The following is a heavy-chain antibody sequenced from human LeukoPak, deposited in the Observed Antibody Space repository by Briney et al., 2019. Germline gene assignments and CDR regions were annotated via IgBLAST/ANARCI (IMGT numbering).Heavy chain of an antibody. J-gene: IGHJ4*02. D-gene: IGHD6-19*01. V-gene: IGHV3-23*01. Sequence: QPGGSLRLSCAASGFTFNNYAMSWVRQAPGKGLEWVSGISSSGGSTLYADSVKGRFTISRDNSKNTLYLQMDSLRAEDTAVYYCAKDSRSGWYGVGDYWGQGTLVTVSS. CDR3: AKDSRSGWYGVGDY. CDR1: GFTFNNYA. CDR2: ISSSGGST.